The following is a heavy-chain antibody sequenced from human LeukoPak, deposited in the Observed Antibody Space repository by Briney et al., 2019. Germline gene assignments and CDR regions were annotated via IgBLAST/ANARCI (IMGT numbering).Heavy chain of an antibody. V-gene: IGHV3-11*01. CDR2: IISSGSNI. J-gene: IGHJ4*02. D-gene: IGHD6-13*01. Sequence: GPLSLSCAASGFTFTDYYMTWIRQPPGRGLEWVSYIISSGSNIYYADSVKGRFTISRDIAKNSLSLQLNSLRAADTAVYYCARMGSRSWGSFGYWGQGTPVPVS. CDR3: ARMGSRSWGSFGY. CDR1: GFTFTDYY.